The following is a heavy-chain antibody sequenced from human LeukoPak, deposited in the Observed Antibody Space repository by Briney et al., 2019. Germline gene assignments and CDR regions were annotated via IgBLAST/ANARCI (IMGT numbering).Heavy chain of an antibody. J-gene: IGHJ4*02. CDR3: AREGDAFDY. CDR2: ISWNSGSI. V-gene: IGHV3-9*01. CDR1: GFTFDDYA. Sequence: GGSLRLSCAASGFTFDDYAMHWVRQAPGKGLEWVSGISWNSGSIGYADSVKGRFTISRDNAKNSLYLQMNSLTAEDTAVYYCAREGDAFDYWGQGTLVTVSA. D-gene: IGHD3-16*01.